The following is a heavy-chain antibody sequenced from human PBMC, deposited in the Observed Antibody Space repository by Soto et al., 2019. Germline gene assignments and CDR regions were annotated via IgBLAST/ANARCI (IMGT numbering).Heavy chain of an antibody. Sequence: QVQLVQSGAEVKKPGASVKVSCKASGYTFTSYAISWVRQAPGQGLEWMGWISAYNGNTNYAQKLQGRGTMTTDTXXXXXXXXXXXXXXXXXXXXXXXXXAPPEDYWGQGTLVTVSS. CDR3: XXXAPPEDY. CDR2: ISAYNGNT. V-gene: IGHV1-18*01. CDR1: GYTFTSYA. J-gene: IGHJ4*02.